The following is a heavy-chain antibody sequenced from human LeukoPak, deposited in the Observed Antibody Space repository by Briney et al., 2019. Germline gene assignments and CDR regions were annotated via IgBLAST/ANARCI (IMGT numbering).Heavy chain of an antibody. V-gene: IGHV3-48*03. CDR2: ISSSGSTI. J-gene: IGHJ4*02. Sequence: GGSLRLSCAASGFTFSSFAMNWVRQAPGKGLEWVSYISSSGSTIYYADSVKGRFTISRDNAKNSLYLQMNSLRAEDTAVYYCVCMTTVTVHDYWGQGTLVTVSS. CDR1: GFTFSSFA. D-gene: IGHD4-17*01. CDR3: VCMTTVTVHDY.